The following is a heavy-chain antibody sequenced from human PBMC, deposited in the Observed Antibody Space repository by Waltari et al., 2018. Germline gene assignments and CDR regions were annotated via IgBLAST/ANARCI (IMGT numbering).Heavy chain of an antibody. CDR1: VFTFSRSW. V-gene: IGHV3-74*01. D-gene: IGHD3-22*01. Sequence: EEQLVESGGDLIQPGESLRVSCPVPVFTFSRSWMTWVRKPPGRGLLWVARINGEGSDTSYADAVRGRFTISRDNARNTVFLQMKSLRAEDTAVYYCARVARKTYSSPVPGRDYYYGMDVWGLGTTVTVSS. CDR3: ARVARKTYSSPVPGRDYYYGMDV. CDR2: INGEGSDT. J-gene: IGHJ6*02.